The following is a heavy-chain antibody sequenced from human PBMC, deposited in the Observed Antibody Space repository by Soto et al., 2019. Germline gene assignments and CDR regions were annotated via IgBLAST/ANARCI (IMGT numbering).Heavy chain of an antibody. CDR1: GGSISSGDYY. J-gene: IGHJ5*02. D-gene: IGHD3-22*01. CDR3: AGSYDSSGYYYGWFDP. V-gene: IGHV4-30-4*01. CDR2: IYYSGST. Sequence: SETLSLTCTVSGGSISSGDYYWSWIRQPPGKGLEWIGYIYYSGSTYYNPSLKSRVTISVDTSKNQFSLKLSSVTAADTAVYFCAGSYDSSGYYYGWFDPWGQGTLVTVPQ.